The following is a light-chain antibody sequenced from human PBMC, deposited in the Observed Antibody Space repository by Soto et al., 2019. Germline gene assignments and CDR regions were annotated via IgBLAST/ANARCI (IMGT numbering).Light chain of an antibody. V-gene: IGLV2-8*01. CDR2: DVN. Sequence: QSALTQPPSASGSHGQSVTISCTGTSSDVGGYSYVSWYQQHPGKAPKLTIYDVNKRPSGVPDRFSGSKSGNTASLTVSGHQAEDEADYYCTSLRVFGGGTKLTVL. CDR3: TSLRV. J-gene: IGLJ2*01. CDR1: SSDVGGYSY.